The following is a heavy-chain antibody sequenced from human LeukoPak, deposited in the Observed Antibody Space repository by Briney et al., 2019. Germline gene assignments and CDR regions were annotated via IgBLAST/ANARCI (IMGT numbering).Heavy chain of an antibody. CDR2: IYDSGNT. CDR3: ARHDCDSSRCSVNWFDP. D-gene: IGHD2/OR15-2a*01. J-gene: IGHJ5*02. CDR1: GVSMSSSPYY. Sequence: SETLSLTCTVSGVSMSSSPYYWGWIRQPPGKGLEWIGTIYDSGNTNYNPSLRSRPTISVDTSRNQCSLKLSSVTAADTAVYYCARHDCDSSRCSVNWFDPWGQGTLVTVSS. V-gene: IGHV4-39*01.